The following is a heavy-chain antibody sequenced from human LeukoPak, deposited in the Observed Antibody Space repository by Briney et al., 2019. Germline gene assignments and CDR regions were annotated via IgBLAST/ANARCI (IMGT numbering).Heavy chain of an antibody. J-gene: IGHJ4*02. CDR1: GYSISSGYY. Sequence: SETLSLTCTVSGYSISSGYYWGWIRQPPGKGLEWIGRIYTGGSTNYNPALKSRVTISLDTSKNQFSLKLSSVTAADTAVYYCAREVAAGDGGYWGQGTLVTVSS. V-gene: IGHV4-38-2*02. CDR2: IYTGGST. CDR3: AREVAAGDGGY. D-gene: IGHD5-12*01.